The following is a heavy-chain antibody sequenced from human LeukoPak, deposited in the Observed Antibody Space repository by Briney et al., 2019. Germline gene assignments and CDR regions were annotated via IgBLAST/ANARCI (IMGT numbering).Heavy chain of an antibody. CDR3: ARERITMFRGYFDY. CDR1: GYTFISYG. D-gene: IGHD3-10*01. Sequence: GASVKVSCKASGYTFISYGISWVRQAPGQGLEWMGWISAYNGNTNYAQKVQCRVTMTTDTSTSTAYMELRSLRSDDTAVYYCARERITMFRGYFDYWGQGTLVTVSS. V-gene: IGHV1-18*01. J-gene: IGHJ4*02. CDR2: ISAYNGNT.